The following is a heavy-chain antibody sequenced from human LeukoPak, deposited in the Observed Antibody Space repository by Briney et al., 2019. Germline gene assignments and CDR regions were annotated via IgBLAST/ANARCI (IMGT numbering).Heavy chain of an antibody. J-gene: IGHJ3*02. D-gene: IGHD2-15*01. V-gene: IGHV4-59*01. CDR3: ARSYCGGGSCGAFDI. Sequence: SETLSLTCTVSGGSISSYYWSWIRQPPGKGLEGIGYIYYSGNTNYNPSLKSRVTISVDTSKTQFSLRLSSVTAADTAVYYCARSYCGGGSCGAFDIWGQGTMVTVSS. CDR2: IYYSGNT. CDR1: GGSISSYY.